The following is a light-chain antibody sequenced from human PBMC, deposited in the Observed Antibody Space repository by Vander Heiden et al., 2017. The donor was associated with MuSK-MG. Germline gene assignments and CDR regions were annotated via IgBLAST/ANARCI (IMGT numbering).Light chain of an antibody. Sequence: EIVLTQSPGTLSLSPGERATLSCRASQSVSSSYLAWYQQKPGQAPRLLIYDASTRATGIPYRFSGRGSGTDFTLTISRLEPEDFAVYYCQRYGSSPPWTFGQGTKVXIK. J-gene: IGKJ1*01. V-gene: IGKV3-20*01. CDR1: QSVSSSY. CDR3: QRYGSSPPWT. CDR2: DAS.